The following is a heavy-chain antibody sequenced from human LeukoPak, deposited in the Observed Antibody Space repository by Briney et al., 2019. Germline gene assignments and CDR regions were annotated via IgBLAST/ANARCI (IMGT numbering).Heavy chain of an antibody. CDR1: GYSISRGYY. Sequence: SETLSLTCTVSGYSISRGYYWGWIRQPPGKGLEWIGSIYHTGNTYSNPPFKSRVTISVDTSKNQFSLKLHSVTAADTAVYYCARYNPSGYDLDYWGQGSLVTVSS. CDR2: IYHTGNT. V-gene: IGHV4-38-2*02. CDR3: ARYNPSGYDLDY. D-gene: IGHD5-12*01. J-gene: IGHJ4*02.